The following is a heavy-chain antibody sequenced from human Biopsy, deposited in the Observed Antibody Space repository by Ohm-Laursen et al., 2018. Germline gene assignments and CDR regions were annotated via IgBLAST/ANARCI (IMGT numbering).Heavy chain of an antibody. CDR1: GGSITSYS. CDR3: ARRSAANWYFNL. V-gene: IGHV4-59*08. CDR2: IYNTGDT. D-gene: IGHD6-25*01. J-gene: IGHJ2*01. Sequence: GTLSLTCTVSGGSITSYSWSWIRQPPGKGLEPISYIYNTGDTTYNPSLQSRVTISLDTSNNQLSLRLRSVTAADAAVYYCARRSAANWYFNLWGRGTLVTVSS.